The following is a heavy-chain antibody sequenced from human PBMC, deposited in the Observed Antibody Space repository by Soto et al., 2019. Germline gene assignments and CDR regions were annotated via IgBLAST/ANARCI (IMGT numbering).Heavy chain of an antibody. CDR2: INPSGGST. J-gene: IGHJ4*02. V-gene: IGHV1-46*01. CDR1: GYTFTSYY. D-gene: IGHD5-18*01. CDR3: ASHTVDTAMGAGTGDDY. Sequence: ASVKVSCKASGYTFTSYYMHWVRQAPGQGLEWMGIINPSGGSTSYAQKFQGRVTMTRDTSTSTVYMELSSLRSEDTAVYYCASHTVDTAMGAGTGDDYWGQGTLVTVSS.